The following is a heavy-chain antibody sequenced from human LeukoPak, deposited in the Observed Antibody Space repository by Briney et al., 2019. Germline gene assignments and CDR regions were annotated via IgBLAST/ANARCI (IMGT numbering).Heavy chain of an antibody. J-gene: IGHJ4*02. Sequence: PSETLSLTCTVSGGSISSYYWSWIRQPPGKGLEWIGYIYYSGSTNYNPSLKSRVTISVDTSKNQFSLKLSSVTAADTAVYYCARVRGIAARQFDYWGQGTRVTVSS. CDR2: IYYSGST. D-gene: IGHD6-6*01. CDR3: ARVRGIAARQFDY. V-gene: IGHV4-59*01. CDR1: GGSISSYY.